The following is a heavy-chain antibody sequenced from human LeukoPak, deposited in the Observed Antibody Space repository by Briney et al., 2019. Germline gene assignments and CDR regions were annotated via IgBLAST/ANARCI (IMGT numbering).Heavy chain of an antibody. D-gene: IGHD1-26*01. V-gene: IGHV3-21*01. CDR2: ISSSSSYI. Sequence: GGSLRLSCAASGFTFSSYSMNWVRQAPGKGLEWVSSISSSSSYIYYADSVKGRFTIFRDNAKNSLYLQMNSLRAEDTAVYYCASHLVGAVDYWGQGTLVTVSS. CDR3: ASHLVGAVDY. J-gene: IGHJ4*02. CDR1: GFTFSSYS.